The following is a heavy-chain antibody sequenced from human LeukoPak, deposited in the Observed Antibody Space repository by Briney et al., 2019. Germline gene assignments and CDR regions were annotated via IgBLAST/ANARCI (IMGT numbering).Heavy chain of an antibody. V-gene: IGHV1-46*01. CDR1: GYTFISYY. CDR2: INPSGGST. Sequence: ASVRVSRKASGYTFISYYMHWVRQAPGQGLEWMGIINPSGGSTSYAQKFQGRVTMTRDTSTSTVYMDLSSLTSEDTAVYYCARAYNWNDKFDYWGQGTLVTVSS. D-gene: IGHD1-1*01. J-gene: IGHJ4*02. CDR3: ARAYNWNDKFDY.